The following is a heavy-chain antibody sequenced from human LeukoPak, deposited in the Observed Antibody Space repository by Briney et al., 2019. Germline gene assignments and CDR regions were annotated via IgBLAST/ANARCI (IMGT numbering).Heavy chain of an antibody. V-gene: IGHV1-69*05. D-gene: IGHD2-2*01. CDR2: IIPIFGTA. CDR3: ARDRHCSSTSCYWFDP. CDR1: GGTFSSYA. J-gene: IGHJ5*02. Sequence: SVKVSCKASGGTFSSYAISWVRQAPGQGLEWTGGIIPIFGTANYAQKFQGRVTITTDESTSTAYMELSSLRSEDTAVYYCARDRHCSSTSCYWFDPWGQGTLVTVSS.